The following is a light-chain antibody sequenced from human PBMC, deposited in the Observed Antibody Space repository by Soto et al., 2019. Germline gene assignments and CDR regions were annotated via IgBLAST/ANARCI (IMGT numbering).Light chain of an antibody. J-gene: IGKJ5*01. CDR1: QGIIDD. CDR3: KQSYGAPIT. CDR2: DAS. Sequence: DIQITQSPSSLTESVGDRVTITCRASQGIIDDLGWYQQKPGKAPKRLIYDASSLQSGVPARFSGSGSGADFTLSITSLQPEDFATYYCKQSYGAPITFGQGARLEIK. V-gene: IGKV1-39*01.